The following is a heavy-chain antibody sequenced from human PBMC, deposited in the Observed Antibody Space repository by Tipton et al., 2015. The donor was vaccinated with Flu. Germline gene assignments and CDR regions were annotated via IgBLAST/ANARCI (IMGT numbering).Heavy chain of an antibody. CDR3: AKDDGDYYDSSGYYGYFGY. D-gene: IGHD3-22*01. CDR2: IRYDGSNK. Sequence: SGFTFSSYGMHWVRQAPGKGLEWVAFIRYDGSNKYYADSVKGRFTISRDNSKNTLYLQMNSLRAEDTAVYYCAKDDGDYYDSSGYYGYFGYWGQGTLVTVSS. V-gene: IGHV3-30*02. CDR1: GFTFSSYG. J-gene: IGHJ4*02.